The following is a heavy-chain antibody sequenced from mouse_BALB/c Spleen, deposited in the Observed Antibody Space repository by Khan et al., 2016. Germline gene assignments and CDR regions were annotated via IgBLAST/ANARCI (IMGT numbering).Heavy chain of an antibody. CDR1: GFNIKDTY. V-gene: IGHV14-3*02. CDR2: IDPANVNT. D-gene: IGHD2-3*01. J-gene: IGHJ2*01. CDR3: TKEGYYPY. Sequence: VQLQQSGAELVKPGASVKLSCTASGFNIKDTYMHWVKQRPEQGLEWIGRIDPANVNTKYDPKFQGKATITADTSSNTAYLQLSSLTSEDTAVYYCTKEGYYPYWGQGTTLTVSS.